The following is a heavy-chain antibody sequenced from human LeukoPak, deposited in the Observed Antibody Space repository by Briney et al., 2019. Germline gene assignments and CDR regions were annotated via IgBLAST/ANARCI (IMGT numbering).Heavy chain of an antibody. Sequence: GGSLRLSCAASGFTFSSYAMHWVRQAPGKGLEWVAVISYDGSNKYYADSVKGRFTISRDNSKNTLYLQMNSLRAEDTAVYYCARSDCSSTSCYRSDAFDIWGRGTMVTVSS. V-gene: IGHV3-30*04. D-gene: IGHD2-2*01. J-gene: IGHJ3*02. CDR3: ARSDCSSTSCYRSDAFDI. CDR1: GFTFSSYA. CDR2: ISYDGSNK.